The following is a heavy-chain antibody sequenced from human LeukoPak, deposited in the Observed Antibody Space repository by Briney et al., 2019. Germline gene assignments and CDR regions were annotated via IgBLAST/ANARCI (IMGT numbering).Heavy chain of an antibody. Sequence: SVKVSCKASGGTFSSYAISWVRQAPGQGLEWMGRIIPILGIANYARKFQGRVTITADKSTSTAYMELSSLRSEDTAVYYCARDELDFYYYDSSGYSNWFDPWGQGTLVTVSS. V-gene: IGHV1-69*04. CDR3: ARDELDFYYYDSSGYSNWFDP. CDR1: GGTFSSYA. D-gene: IGHD3-22*01. J-gene: IGHJ5*02. CDR2: IIPILGIA.